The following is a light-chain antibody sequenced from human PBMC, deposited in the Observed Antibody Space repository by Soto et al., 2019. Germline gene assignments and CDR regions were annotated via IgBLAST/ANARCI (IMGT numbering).Light chain of an antibody. V-gene: IGKV3-20*01. CDR3: QQYGSSFWT. CDR2: GAS. Sequence: EIVLTQSSGTLSLSPEERATLSCRASQSVSSSYLAWYQQKPGQAPRLLIYGASSRATGIPDRFSGSGSGTDFTLTISRLEPEDFAVYYCQQYGSSFWTFGQGTKVDIK. CDR1: QSVSSSY. J-gene: IGKJ1*01.